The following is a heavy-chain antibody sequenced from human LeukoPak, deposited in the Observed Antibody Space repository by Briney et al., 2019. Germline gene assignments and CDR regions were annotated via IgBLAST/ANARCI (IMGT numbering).Heavy chain of an antibody. V-gene: IGHV1-2*02. CDR2: INPYSGGT. CDR1: GYTFTDYF. J-gene: IGHJ4*02. CDR3: ARELNYESSGYYFDY. D-gene: IGHD3-22*01. Sequence: ASVKVSCKASGYTFTDYFMHWVRQAPGQGLEWMGWINPYSGGTNYAQKFQGRVTMTRDTSISTAYMELSRLRSDDTAVYYCARELNYESSGYYFDYWGQGTLVAVSS.